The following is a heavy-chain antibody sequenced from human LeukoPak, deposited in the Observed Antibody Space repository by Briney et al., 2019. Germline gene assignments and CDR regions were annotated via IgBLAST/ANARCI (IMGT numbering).Heavy chain of an antibody. CDR3: TRWARYCSKGSCYSWFDP. CDR2: MKGSEE. V-gene: IGHV3-7*01. D-gene: IGHD2-2*01. CDR1: GFTFSSYW. J-gene: IGHJ5*02. Sequence: GGSLRLSCAASGFTFSSYWMSWVRQAPGKGLEWVAKMKGSEEYYVDSVQGRFTIPRDNAKNSVYLQMNSLRVDDTAVYYCTRWARYCSKGSCYSWFDPWGQGTLVTVSS.